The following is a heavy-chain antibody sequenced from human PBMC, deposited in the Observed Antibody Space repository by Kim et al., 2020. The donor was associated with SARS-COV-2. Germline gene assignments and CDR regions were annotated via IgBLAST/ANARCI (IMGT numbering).Heavy chain of an antibody. CDR3: ARESV. CDR2: IKGDGSEK. V-gene: IGHV3-7*03. J-gene: IGHJ4*02. Sequence: IKGDGSEKNYVGSVKGRFTISRDTATNSLSLQMDSLRAEDTAVYYCARESVWGQGTLVTVSS.